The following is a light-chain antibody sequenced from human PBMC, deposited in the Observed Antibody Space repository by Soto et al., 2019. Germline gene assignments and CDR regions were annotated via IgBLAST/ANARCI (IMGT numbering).Light chain of an antibody. CDR3: QHYNSYSET. Sequence: DIPMTQYHSTLSASVGDRVTITCRASQSISSWLAWYQQKPGKAPKLLIYKASTLESGVPSRFSGSGSGTEFTLTISSLQPDDFATYYCQHYNSYSETFGQGTKVDIK. CDR2: KAS. J-gene: IGKJ1*01. V-gene: IGKV1-5*03. CDR1: QSISSW.